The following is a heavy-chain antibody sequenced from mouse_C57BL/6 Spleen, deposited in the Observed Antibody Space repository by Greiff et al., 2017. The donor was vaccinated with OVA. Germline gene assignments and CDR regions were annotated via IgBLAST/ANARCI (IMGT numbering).Heavy chain of an antibody. CDR1: GYTFTDYE. D-gene: IGHD3-3*01. CDR3: TRGTYYFDY. CDR2: IDPETGGT. J-gene: IGHJ2*01. V-gene: IGHV1-15*01. Sequence: VQLQQSGAELVRPGASVTLSCKASGYTFTDYEMHWVKQTPVHGLEWIGAIDPETGGTAYNQKFKGKAILTADKSSSTAYMELRSLTSEDSAVYYCTRGTYYFDYWGQGTTLTVSS.